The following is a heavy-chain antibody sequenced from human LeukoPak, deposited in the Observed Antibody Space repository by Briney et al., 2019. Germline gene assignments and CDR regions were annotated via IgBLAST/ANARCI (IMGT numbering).Heavy chain of an antibody. V-gene: IGHV4-34*01. CDR1: GGSFSCYY. Sequence: ETLSLTYAVYGGSFSCYYWSWVRPPPGKGLEWIGEINHSGSTNYNPSLKRRGTISVDTAKNQFSPKLSSVTAADTAVYYCARARGTMIVVVIRGSWFDPWGQGTLVTVSS. CDR3: ARARGTMIVVVIRGSWFDP. J-gene: IGHJ5*02. D-gene: IGHD3-22*01. CDR2: INHSGST.